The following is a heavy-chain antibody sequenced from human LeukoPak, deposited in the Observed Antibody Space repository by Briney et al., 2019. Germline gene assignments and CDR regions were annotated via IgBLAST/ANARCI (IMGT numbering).Heavy chain of an antibody. V-gene: IGHV4-61*02. CDR2: IYTSGST. D-gene: IGHD3-22*01. CDR3: ARGDYDSSGYYYAFDI. Sequence: PSETLSLTCTVSGGSISSGSYYWSWIRQPAGKGLEWIGRIYTSGSTNYNPSLKSRVTISVDTSKNQFSLKLSSVTAADTAVYYCARGDYDSSGYYYAFDIWGQGTMVTVSS. J-gene: IGHJ3*02. CDR1: GGSISSGSYY.